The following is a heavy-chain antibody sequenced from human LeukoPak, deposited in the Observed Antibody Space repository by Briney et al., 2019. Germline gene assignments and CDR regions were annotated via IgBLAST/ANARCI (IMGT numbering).Heavy chain of an antibody. D-gene: IGHD3-22*01. CDR3: ARNSDSSGYGFDY. CDR2: TYYRSKWYN. V-gene: IGHV6-1*01. Sequence: SRTLSLTCAISGDSVSSNSAAWNWSRQSPSRGLEWLGRTYYRSKWYNDYAVSVKSRITINPDTSKNQFSLQLNSVTPEDMAVYYCARNSDSSGYGFDYWGQGTLVNVSS. J-gene: IGHJ4*02. CDR1: GDSVSSNSAA.